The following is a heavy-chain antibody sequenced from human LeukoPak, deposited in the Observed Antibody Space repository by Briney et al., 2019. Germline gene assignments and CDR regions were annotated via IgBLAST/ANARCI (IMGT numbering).Heavy chain of an antibody. CDR3: ARESRGYDILTGKYHRGYYSYYMDV. J-gene: IGHJ6*03. CDR1: GFTVSSNY. D-gene: IGHD3-9*01. CDR2: IKQDVNEK. V-gene: IGHV3-7*01. Sequence: GGSLRLSCAASGFTVSSNYMSWVRQAPGKGLEWVANIKQDVNEKYYVDSVKGRFTISRDNAKNSLYLQMNSLRAEDTAVYYCARESRGYDILTGKYHRGYYSYYMDVWGKGTTVTVSS.